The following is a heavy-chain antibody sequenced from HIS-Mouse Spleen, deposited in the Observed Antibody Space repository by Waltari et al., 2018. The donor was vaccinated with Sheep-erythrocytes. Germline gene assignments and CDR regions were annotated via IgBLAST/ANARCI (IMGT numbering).Heavy chain of an antibody. J-gene: IGHJ4*02. CDR1: GYTLTGYY. D-gene: IGHD1-26*01. CDR2: IKPNSGGT. CDR3: AGYSGSLDY. V-gene: IGHV1-2*02. Sequence: QVQLVQSGAEVKKPGASVKVSCKASGYTLTGYYMHWVRQAPGQGLEWIGLIKPNSGGTNYAQKFQGRVTITRDTSISTAFMELSRLRSDDTAVYYCAGYSGSLDYWGQGTLVTVSS.